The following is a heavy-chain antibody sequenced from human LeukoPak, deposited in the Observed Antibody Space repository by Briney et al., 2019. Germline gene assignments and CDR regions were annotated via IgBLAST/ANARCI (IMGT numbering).Heavy chain of an antibody. CDR2: IFYSGST. D-gene: IGHD2-2*01. J-gene: IGHJ4*02. CDR1: GGSVSSGSFY. Sequence: SETLSLTCTVSGGSVSSGSFYWSWIRQPPGKGLEWIGYIFYSGSTNYNPSLKSRVTISVDTSKNQFSLKLSSVTAADTAVYYCARVRGCSSTSCHYFDNWGQGTLSPSPQ. V-gene: IGHV4-61*01. CDR3: ARVRGCSSTSCHYFDN.